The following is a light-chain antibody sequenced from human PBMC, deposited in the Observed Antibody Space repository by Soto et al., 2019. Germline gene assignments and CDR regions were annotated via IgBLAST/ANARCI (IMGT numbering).Light chain of an antibody. CDR3: AAWDDSLNGRV. V-gene: IGLV3-21*02. J-gene: IGLJ3*02. Sequence: SYELTQPPSVSVAPGQTARIACGGNNIRSNSVHWYHQKPGQAPVLLVFEHSDRPSGIPERFSASKSGNTATLTISRVEAGDEADYYCAAWDDSLNGRVFGGGTKVTVL. CDR2: EHS. CDR1: NIRSNS.